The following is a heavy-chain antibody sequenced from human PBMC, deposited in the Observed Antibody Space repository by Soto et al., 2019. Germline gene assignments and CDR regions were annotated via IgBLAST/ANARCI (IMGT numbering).Heavy chain of an antibody. CDR3: ARDHYDYGDYTWFDP. CDR2: IWYDGSNK. CDR1: GFTFSSYG. J-gene: IGHJ5*02. Sequence: GGSLRLSCAASGFTFSSYGMHWVRQAPGKGLEWVAVIWYDGSNKYYADSVKGRFTISRDNSKNTLYLQMNSLRAEDTAVYYCARDHYDYGDYTWFDPWGQGTLVTVSS. D-gene: IGHD4-17*01. V-gene: IGHV3-33*01.